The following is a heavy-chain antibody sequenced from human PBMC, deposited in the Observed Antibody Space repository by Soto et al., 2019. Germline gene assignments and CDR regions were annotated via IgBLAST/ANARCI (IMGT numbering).Heavy chain of an antibody. CDR1: GFSLSTYGVG. Sequence: QITLKESGPTLVKPTQTLTLTCNFSGFSLSTYGVGVGWIRQPPGKALEWLALIYWDDDTRFSPSLNSRLAITKDTSKSQVVHTMTHMDPVDTATYYCAHRPGFSMAFDYWGPGSLVTVSS. V-gene: IGHV2-5*02. CDR2: IYWDDDT. CDR3: AHRPGFSMAFDY. J-gene: IGHJ4*02. D-gene: IGHD3-10*01.